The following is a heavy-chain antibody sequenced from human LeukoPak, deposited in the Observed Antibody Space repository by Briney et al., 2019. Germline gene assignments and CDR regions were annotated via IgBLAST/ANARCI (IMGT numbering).Heavy chain of an antibody. V-gene: IGHV1-46*01. CDR3: ARDIRYYYVVNDAFDI. CDR2: INPSGGST. D-gene: IGHD3-10*02. J-gene: IGHJ3*02. Sequence: ASVKVSCKASGYTFTSYYMHWVRQAPGQGLEWMGIINPSGGSTSYAQKFQGRVTMTRDTSTTTVYMELSSLRSEDTALYYCARDIRYYYVVNDAFDICGQGTMVTVSS. CDR1: GYTFTSYY.